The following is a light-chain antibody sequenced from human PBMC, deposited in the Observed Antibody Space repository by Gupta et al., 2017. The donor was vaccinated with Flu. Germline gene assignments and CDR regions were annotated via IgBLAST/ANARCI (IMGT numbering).Light chain of an antibody. J-gene: IGKJ1*01. CDR2: VAS. V-gene: IGKV1-39*01. Sequence: DRQMLQSPSSLSASVGDRVTITCRASQSISSYLNWYQQKPGKAPKFLIYVASSLQSGVPSRFSGSGSGTEFTLTISSLQPEDFATYYCQQTYSTSRTFGQGTKVEIK. CDR3: QQTYSTSRT. CDR1: QSISSY.